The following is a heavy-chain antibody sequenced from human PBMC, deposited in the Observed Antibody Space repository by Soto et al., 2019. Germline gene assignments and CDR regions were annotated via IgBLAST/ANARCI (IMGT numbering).Heavy chain of an antibody. V-gene: IGHV4-61*08. CDR2: IYYSGSA. D-gene: IGHD2-21*02. J-gene: IGHJ3*02. Sequence: SETLSLTCTVSGGSISSDDPYWTWLRQHPGKGLEWIGYIYYSGSAYYNPSLKSRVTISVDTSKNQFSLKLSSVTAADTAVYYCASTHIVVVTDAFDIWGQGTMVTVSS. CDR3: ASTHIVVVTDAFDI. CDR1: GGSISSDDPY.